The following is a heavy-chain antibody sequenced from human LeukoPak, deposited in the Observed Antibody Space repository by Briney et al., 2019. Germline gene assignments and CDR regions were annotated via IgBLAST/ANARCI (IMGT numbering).Heavy chain of an antibody. CDR3: ARDSFSSSWPKWFDP. CDR1: GGSISSSSYY. Sequence: SETLSLTCTVSGGSISSSSYYWGWIRQPPGKGLEWIGSIYYSGSTYYNPSLKSRVTISVDTSKNQFSLKLSSVTAADTAVYYCARDSFSSSWPKWFDPWGQGILVAVSS. J-gene: IGHJ5*02. D-gene: IGHD6-13*01. CDR2: IYYSGST. V-gene: IGHV4-39*07.